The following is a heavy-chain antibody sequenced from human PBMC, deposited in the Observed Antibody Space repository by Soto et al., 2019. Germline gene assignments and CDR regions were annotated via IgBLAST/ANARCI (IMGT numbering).Heavy chain of an antibody. V-gene: IGHV2-5*02. CDR3: AHRGSSRWGLFDP. CDR1: GFSFNTSGVG. Sequence: QITLKESGPTLVKPTQTLTLTCTFSGFSFNTSGVGVGWIRQPPGKALEWLALIYWDDHNHYSPSLKSRLTITKDTSKNQVVLTVTNMDPVDTATYYGAHRGSSRWGLFDPWGQGTLITVSS. J-gene: IGHJ5*02. D-gene: IGHD6-19*01. CDR2: IYWDDHN.